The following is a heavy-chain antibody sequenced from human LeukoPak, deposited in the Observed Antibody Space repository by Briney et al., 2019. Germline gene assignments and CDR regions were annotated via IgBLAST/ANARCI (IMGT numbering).Heavy chain of an antibody. D-gene: IGHD6-13*01. J-gene: IGHJ4*02. CDR1: GFTFSSYA. V-gene: IGHV3-30-3*01. CDR3: ARVAGTGSGRGYFDY. Sequence: GGSLRLSCAASGFTFSSYAMHWVRQAPGKGLEWVAVISYDGSNKYYADSVKGRFTISRDNSKNTLYLQMNSLRAEDTAVYYCARVAGTGSGRGYFDYWGQGTLVTVSS. CDR2: ISYDGSNK.